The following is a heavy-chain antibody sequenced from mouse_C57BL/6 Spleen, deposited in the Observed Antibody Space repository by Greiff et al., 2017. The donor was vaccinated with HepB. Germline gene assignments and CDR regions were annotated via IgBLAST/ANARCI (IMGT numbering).Heavy chain of an antibody. V-gene: IGHV5-17*01. J-gene: IGHJ2*01. D-gene: IGHD4-1*01. CDR3: ARRDWERGYYFDY. CDR2: ISSGSS. CDR1: GFTLSDYG. Sequence: DVKLVESGGGLVKPGGSLKLSCAASGFTLSDYGMHWVRQAPEKGLEWVAYISSGSSTISRDNAKNTLFLQMTSLRSEDTAMYYCARRDWERGYYFDYWGQGTTLTVSS.